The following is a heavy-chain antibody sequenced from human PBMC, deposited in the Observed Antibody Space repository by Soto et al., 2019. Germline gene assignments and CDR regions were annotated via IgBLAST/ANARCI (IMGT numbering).Heavy chain of an antibody. V-gene: IGHV4-31*03. CDR2: IYYTGST. D-gene: IGHD2-15*01. Sequence: QVQLQESGPGLVKPSQTLSLTCTVSGGSISSGGYYWSWIRQHPGKGLAWIGYIYYTGSTYYTPSLKSRNTMSVDTSKNQFSLNLSSVTAADTAVYYCARAVVVAATLYYFDYWGQGTLVTVSS. CDR3: ARAVVVAATLYYFDY. J-gene: IGHJ4*02. CDR1: GGSISSGGYY.